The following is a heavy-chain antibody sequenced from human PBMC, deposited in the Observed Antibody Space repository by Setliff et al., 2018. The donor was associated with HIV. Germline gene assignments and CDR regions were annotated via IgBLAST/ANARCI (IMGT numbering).Heavy chain of an antibody. J-gene: IGHJ5*02. CDR1: GDSISSSSYY. D-gene: IGHD3-10*01. V-gene: IGHV4-39*07. CDR3: ARTRSGTYYGEMNWFDP. Sequence: SETLSLTCTVSGDSISSSSYYWGWIRQPPGKGLEWIGSIYYSGSGYYNPSLKSRVTISVDTSKNRFSLTLRSVTAADTAVYYCARTRSGTYYGEMNWFDPWGQGILVTVS. CDR2: IYYSGSG.